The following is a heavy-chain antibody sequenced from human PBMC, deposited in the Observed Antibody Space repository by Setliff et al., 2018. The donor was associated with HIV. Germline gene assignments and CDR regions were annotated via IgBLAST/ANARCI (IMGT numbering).Heavy chain of an antibody. CDR2: IIPMYGVT. V-gene: IGHV1-69*05. CDR3: ALPYCSGGNCWSSASLPPAGWFDP. Sequence: SVKVSCKASGGTFSSYVISWVRQAPGQGPEWMGGIIPMYGVTNYAQKFQGRVTITTDESTSTAYMELSSLRSEDTAVYYCALPYCSGGNCWSSASLPPAGWFDPWGQGILVTVSS. J-gene: IGHJ5*02. D-gene: IGHD2-15*01. CDR1: GGTFSSYV.